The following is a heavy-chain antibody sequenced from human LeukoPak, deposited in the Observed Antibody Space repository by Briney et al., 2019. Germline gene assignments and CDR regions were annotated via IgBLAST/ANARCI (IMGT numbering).Heavy chain of an antibody. Sequence: RGSLRLSCAASGLSVTNYYMNWVRQAPGKGLEWVSVVYSGGTTDFADSVKGRFLISRDNSKNKVYLQMNRLSAEDTAVYYCATGLGETGHYAFYYGMDVWGQGTTVIVSS. CDR2: VYSGGTT. CDR3: ATGLGETGHYAFYYGMDV. V-gene: IGHV3-53*01. CDR1: GLSVTNYY. J-gene: IGHJ6*02. D-gene: IGHD3-10*01.